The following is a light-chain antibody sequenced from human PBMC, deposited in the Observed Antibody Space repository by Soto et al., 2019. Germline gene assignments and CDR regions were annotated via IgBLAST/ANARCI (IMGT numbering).Light chain of an antibody. Sequence: ASVGDRVTITCRASQNINSWLAWYQQKPGKAPNLLIYDASTLESGVPSRFSGSGSGTEFTLTITTLQPDDFATYFCQHYRRNTWSFGPGTKVDIK. J-gene: IGKJ1*01. CDR3: QHYRRNTWS. CDR2: DAS. V-gene: IGKV1-5*01. CDR1: QNINSW.